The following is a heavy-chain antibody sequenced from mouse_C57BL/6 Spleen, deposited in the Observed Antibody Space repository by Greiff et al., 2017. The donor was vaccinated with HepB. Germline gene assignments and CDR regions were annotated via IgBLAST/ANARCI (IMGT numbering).Heavy chain of an antibody. D-gene: IGHD2-1*01. CDR3: AVFYYGNYVFAY. V-gene: IGHV1-81*01. CDR2: IYPRSGNT. J-gene: IGHJ3*01. CDR1: GYTFTSYG. Sequence: QVQLKESGAELARPGASVKLSCKASGYTFTSYGISWVKQRTGQGLEWIGEIYPRSGNTYYNEKFKGKATLTADKSSSTAYMELRSLTSEDSAVYFCAVFYYGNYVFAYWGQGTLVTVSA.